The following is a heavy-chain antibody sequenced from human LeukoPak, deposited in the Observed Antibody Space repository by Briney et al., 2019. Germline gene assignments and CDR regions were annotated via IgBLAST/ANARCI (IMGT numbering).Heavy chain of an antibody. Sequence: GGSLRLSCAAPGFTFSSYDMHWVRQPTGKGLEWVSTIGTAGDTYYPGSVKGRFTISRENAKNSLYLQMNSLRAGDTAVYYCARSRDGYNLWYFDLWGRGTLVTVSS. CDR1: GFTFSSYD. CDR2: IGTAGDT. J-gene: IGHJ2*01. V-gene: IGHV3-13*01. D-gene: IGHD5-24*01. CDR3: ARSRDGYNLWYFDL.